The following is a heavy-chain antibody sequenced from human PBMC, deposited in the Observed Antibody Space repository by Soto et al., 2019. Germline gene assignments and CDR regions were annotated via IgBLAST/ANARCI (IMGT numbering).Heavy chain of an antibody. CDR2: ISGGGGTT. CDR1: GLTFSSYA. Sequence: EVQLLESGGGLVQPGGSLRLSCAASGLTFSSYAMNWVRQAPGKGLEWVSGISGGGGTTYYADSVKGRFTISRDNSKNTLYLQMKSLRAEDTAVYYCAKETSNSGCFDYWGQGTLVTVSS. CDR3: AKETSNSGCFDY. J-gene: IGHJ4*02. D-gene: IGHD6-19*01. V-gene: IGHV3-23*01.